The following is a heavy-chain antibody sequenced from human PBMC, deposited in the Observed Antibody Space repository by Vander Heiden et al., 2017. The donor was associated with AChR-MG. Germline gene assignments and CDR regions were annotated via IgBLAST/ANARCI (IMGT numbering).Heavy chain of an antibody. CDR3: ASSIFGVVIMRYYYYYMDV. D-gene: IGHD3-3*01. CDR2: ISGSGGST. V-gene: IGHV3-23*01. J-gene: IGHJ6*03. Sequence: EVQLLESGGGLVQPGGSLRLSCAASGFTFSSYAMSWVRQAPGKGLEWVSAISGSGGSTYYADSVKGRFTISRDNSKNTLYLQMNSLRAEDTAVYYCASSIFGVVIMRYYYYYMDVWGKGTTVTVSS. CDR1: GFTFSSYA.